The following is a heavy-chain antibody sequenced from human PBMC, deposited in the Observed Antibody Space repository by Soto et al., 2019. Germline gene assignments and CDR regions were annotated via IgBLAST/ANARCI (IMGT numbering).Heavy chain of an antibody. CDR1: GGTFDHAA. Sequence: QVQLVQSGAEVKKPGSSVKVSCEAPGGTFDHAAITWVRQAPGQGLEWVGGINPMFNSTHYARKFQGRVTITADAVTSTAFMELRGLTSDDTAVYYCARQILAADYWGKGTLLVVSS. V-gene: IGHV1-69*01. CDR3: ARQILAADY. J-gene: IGHJ4*02. D-gene: IGHD2-15*01. CDR2: INPMFNST.